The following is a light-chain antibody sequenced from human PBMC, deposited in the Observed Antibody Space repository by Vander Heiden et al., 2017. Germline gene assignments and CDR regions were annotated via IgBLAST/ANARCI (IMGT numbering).Light chain of an antibody. V-gene: IGKV4-1*01. Sequence: DLLIAQSPDSLAVSLGERATIHFKSSQSGLSNSDHRNCLAWYQQKPGQAPKLLFSWASNRESGVPDRFSGSGSGTDFTLTISSLQADDVAIYHCQQYCGDPLTFGQGTKVEIK. J-gene: IGKJ1*01. CDR1: QSGLSNSDHRNC. CDR2: WAS. CDR3: QQYCGDPLT.